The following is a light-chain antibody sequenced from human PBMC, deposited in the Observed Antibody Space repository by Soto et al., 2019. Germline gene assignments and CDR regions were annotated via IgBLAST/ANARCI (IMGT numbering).Light chain of an antibody. CDR3: SSYTTSSTRV. CDR1: SSDVGIYNY. Sequence: QSALTQPASVSGSPGQSIAISCTGSSSDVGIYNYVSWYQQHPGKVPKLIIYEVSNRPSGVSNRFSGSKSGNTASLTISGXXXXXXXDXXCSSYTTSSTRVFGTGTKLTVL. V-gene: IGLV2-14*01. CDR2: EVS. J-gene: IGLJ1*01.